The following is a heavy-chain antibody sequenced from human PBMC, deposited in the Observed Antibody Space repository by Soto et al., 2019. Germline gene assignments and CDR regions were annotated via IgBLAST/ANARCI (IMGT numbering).Heavy chain of an antibody. D-gene: IGHD3-10*01. Sequence: GESLKISCKGPGHLFSNHWIGWERQTPGKGLEWMGLIFTRDSETKTSPSFQGHVSFSVDNSINTVYLQWTSLKTTDTGIYFCARGYFDSGHGYDLWGQGTLVTVSS. CDR2: IFTRDSET. CDR3: ARGYFDSGHGYDL. CDR1: GHLFSNHW. V-gene: IGHV5-51*01. J-gene: IGHJ5*02.